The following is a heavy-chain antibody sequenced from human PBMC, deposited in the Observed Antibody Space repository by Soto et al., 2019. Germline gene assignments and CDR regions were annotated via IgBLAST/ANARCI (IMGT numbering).Heavy chain of an antibody. V-gene: IGHV1-2*04. J-gene: IGHJ4*02. D-gene: IGHD6-13*01. Sequence: ASVKVSCKASGYTFTGYYMHWVRQAPGQGLEWMGWINPNSGGTNYAQKFQGWVTMTRDTSISTAYMELSGLRSDDTAVYYCARGQRYSLPGDFDYWGQGTLVTVSS. CDR2: INPNSGGT. CDR1: GYTFTGYY. CDR3: ARGQRYSLPGDFDY.